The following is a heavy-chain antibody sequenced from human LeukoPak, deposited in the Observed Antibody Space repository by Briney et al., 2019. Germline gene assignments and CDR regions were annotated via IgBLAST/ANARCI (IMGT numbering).Heavy chain of an antibody. CDR2: IIPILGIA. CDR1: GGTFSSYA. J-gene: IGHJ2*01. Sequence: ASVKVSCKASGGTFSSYAISWVRQAPGQGLEWMGRIIPILGIANYAQKFQGRVTITTDKSTSTAYMELSSLRAEDTAVYFCTRRSSGYYFDLWGRGTLVTVSS. D-gene: IGHD6-25*01. V-gene: IGHV1-69*04. CDR3: TRRSSGYYFDL.